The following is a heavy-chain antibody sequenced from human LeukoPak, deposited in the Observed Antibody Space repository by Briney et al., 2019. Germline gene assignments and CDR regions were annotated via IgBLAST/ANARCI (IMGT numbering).Heavy chain of an antibody. J-gene: IGHJ3*02. D-gene: IGHD1-14*01. Sequence: SETLSLTCAVYGGSFSGYYWSWIRQPPGKGLEWIGEINHSGSTNYNPSLKSRVTISVDTSKNQFSLKLSSVTAADTAVYYCARVKAGLTDAFDIWGQGTMVTVSS. V-gene: IGHV4-34*09. CDR3: ARVKAGLTDAFDI. CDR1: GGSFSGYY. CDR2: INHSGST.